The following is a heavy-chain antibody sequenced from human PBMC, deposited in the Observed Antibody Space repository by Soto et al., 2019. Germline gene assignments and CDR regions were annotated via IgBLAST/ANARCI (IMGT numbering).Heavy chain of an antibody. Sequence: ASVKVSCKASGYTFTTYYIHWVRQAPGQGLEWMGMFNPSDDTTAYAQKLQGRVTMTTDTSTSTAYMELRSLRSDDTAVYYCARDGPMDRAFDIWGQGTMVTVSS. CDR2: FNPSDDTT. J-gene: IGHJ3*02. CDR1: GYTFTTYY. CDR3: ARDGPMDRAFDI. D-gene: IGHD3-10*01. V-gene: IGHV1-46*01.